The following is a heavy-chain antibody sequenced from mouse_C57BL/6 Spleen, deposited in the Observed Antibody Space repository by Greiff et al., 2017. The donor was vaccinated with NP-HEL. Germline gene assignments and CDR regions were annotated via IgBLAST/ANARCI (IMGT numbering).Heavy chain of an antibody. D-gene: IGHD2-14*01. Sequence: VQLQESGPELVKPGASVKISCKASGYAFSSSWMNWVKQRPGKGLEWIGRIYPGDGDTNYNGKFKGKATLTADKSSSTAYMQLSSLTSEDSAVYFCARGVRRDYFDYWGQGTTLTVSS. CDR3: ARGVRRDYFDY. CDR1: GYAFSSSW. V-gene: IGHV1-82*01. CDR2: IYPGDGDT. J-gene: IGHJ2*01.